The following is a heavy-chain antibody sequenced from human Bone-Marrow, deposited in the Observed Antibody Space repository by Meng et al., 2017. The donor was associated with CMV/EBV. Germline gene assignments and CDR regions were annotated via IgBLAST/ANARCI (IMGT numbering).Heavy chain of an antibody. J-gene: IGHJ4*02. CDR1: GGTFSSYA. CDR3: ARVTLIDYDGGQFDY. Sequence: ASVKVSCKASGGTFSSYAISWVRQAPGQGLEWMGWISAYNGNTNYAQKLQGRVTMTTDTSTSTAYMELRSLRSEDTAVYYCARVTLIDYDGGQFDYWGQGTLVTVSS. V-gene: IGHV1-18*01. D-gene: IGHD3-3*01. CDR2: ISAYNGNT.